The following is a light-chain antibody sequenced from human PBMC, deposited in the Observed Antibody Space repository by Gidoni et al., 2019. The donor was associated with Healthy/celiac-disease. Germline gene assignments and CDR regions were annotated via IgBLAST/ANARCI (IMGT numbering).Light chain of an antibody. CDR1: QSISSY. Sequence: DIQMTQSPSSLSASVGDRVIITCRASQSISSYLNCYQQKPGKAANLLIYAASSLQGGVPSRCSGSGSSTDLTLTISSLQHEDFATKYCQQSYSTLPYTFGQGTKLEIK. CDR2: AAS. CDR3: QQSYSTLPYT. J-gene: IGKJ2*01. V-gene: IGKV1-39*01.